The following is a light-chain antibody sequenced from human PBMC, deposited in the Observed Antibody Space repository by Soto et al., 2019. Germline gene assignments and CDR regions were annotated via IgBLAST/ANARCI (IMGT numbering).Light chain of an antibody. CDR2: EVF. CDR3: SSYAGRETGV. J-gene: IGLJ1*01. Sequence: QSVLTQPPSASGSPGQSVTISCTGTSNDIGAYNYVSWYQQHPGKAPKLLIYEVFRRPSGVPDRFSGSRSGNTASLTVSGLQPEDEADYYCSSYAGRETGVFGTGTKVTVL. V-gene: IGLV2-8*01. CDR1: SNDIGAYNY.